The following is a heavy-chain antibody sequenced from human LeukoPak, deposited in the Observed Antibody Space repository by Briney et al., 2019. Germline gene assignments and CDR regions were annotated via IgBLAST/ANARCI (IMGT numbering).Heavy chain of an antibody. J-gene: IGHJ4*02. CDR1: GFSFSSYG. Sequence: PGGSLRLSCAASGFSFSSYGMHWVRQAPGKGVKWVAFMRHDGSNIYYADSVKGRFTISRDNSKNTLYVQMNSLRPEDTAVYYCAKSAPGVSGWYAFDFWGQGTLVTVSS. D-gene: IGHD6-19*01. CDR3: AKSAPGVSGWYAFDF. V-gene: IGHV3-30*02. CDR2: MRHDGSNI.